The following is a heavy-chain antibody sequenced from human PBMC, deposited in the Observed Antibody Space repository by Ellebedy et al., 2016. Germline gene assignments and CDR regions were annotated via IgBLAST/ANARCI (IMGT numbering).Heavy chain of an antibody. D-gene: IGHD6-19*01. J-gene: IGHJ4*02. CDR2: IRQDESDT. CDR3: VRGRYTSGWYPDYFDS. CDR1: GFTFSDYW. V-gene: IGHV3-7*03. Sequence: GESLKISCEASGFTFSDYWMGWVRHCPAKGLEWVANIRQDESDTYYVESVRGRFTITRDNAKNSLCLEMKTLRDEDTAMYYCVRGRYTSGWYPDYFDSWGQGTPVTVSS.